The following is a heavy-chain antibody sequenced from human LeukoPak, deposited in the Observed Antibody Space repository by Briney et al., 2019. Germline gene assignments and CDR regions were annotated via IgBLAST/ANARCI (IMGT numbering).Heavy chain of an antibody. J-gene: IGHJ4*02. V-gene: IGHV1-8*01. CDR1: GYTFTSYD. CDR2: MKPSSDKT. CDR3: ARWADSPFDY. Sequence: ASVKVSCKASGYTFTSYDINWVRQATGQGLEWMGYMKPSSDKTGYAQKFQGRVTLTWDTSISTAYMDLSRLKSQETAVYYCARWADSPFDYRGQGTLVTVSS.